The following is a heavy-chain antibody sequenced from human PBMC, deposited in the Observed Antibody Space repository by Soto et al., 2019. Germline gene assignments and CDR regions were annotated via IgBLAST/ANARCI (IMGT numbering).Heavy chain of an antibody. Sequence: SETLSLTCAVYGGSFSGYYWSWIRQPPGKGLEWIGEINHSGSTNYNPSLKSRVTISVDTSKNQFSLKLSSVTAADTAVYYCARHARGGYSYGYFDYWGQGTLVTVS. CDR1: GGSFSGYY. CDR3: ARHARGGYSYGYFDY. V-gene: IGHV4-34*01. J-gene: IGHJ4*02. D-gene: IGHD5-18*01. CDR2: INHSGST.